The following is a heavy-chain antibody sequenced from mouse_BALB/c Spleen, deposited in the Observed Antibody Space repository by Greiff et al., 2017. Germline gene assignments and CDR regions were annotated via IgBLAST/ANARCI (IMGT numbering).Heavy chain of an antibody. V-gene: IGHV2-9*02. Sequence: QVQLKQSGPGLVAPSQSLSITCTVSGFSLTSYGVHWVRQPPGKGLEWLGVIWAGGSTNYNSALMSRLSISKDNSKSQVFLKMNSLQTDDTAMYYCARDHYAYWGQGTLVTVSA. CDR3: ARDHYAY. CDR1: GFSLTSYG. J-gene: IGHJ3*01. CDR2: IWAGGST.